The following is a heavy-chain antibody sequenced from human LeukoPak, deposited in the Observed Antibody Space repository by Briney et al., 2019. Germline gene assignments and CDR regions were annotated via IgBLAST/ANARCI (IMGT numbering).Heavy chain of an antibody. D-gene: IGHD5-24*01. Sequence: GGSLRLSCAASGFSVSRYWMSWVRQAPGKGLEWVSAIGGGGSDTKYTDSVKGRFTILRDISKNTLYLQMNSLRAEDTAVYFCAKDVFRWAFDIWGQGTMVTVSA. CDR2: IGGGGSDT. CDR1: GFSVSRYW. CDR3: AKDVFRWAFDI. V-gene: IGHV3-23*01. J-gene: IGHJ3*02.